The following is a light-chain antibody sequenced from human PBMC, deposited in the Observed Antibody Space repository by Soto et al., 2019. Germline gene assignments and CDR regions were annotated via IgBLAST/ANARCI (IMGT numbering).Light chain of an antibody. Sequence: EIVLTQSPGTLSLSPGERATLSCRASQSVRSSYLAWYQQKPGQAPRLLIYGASSRATGIPDRFSGSGSGTDFTLTIIRLEPEDSAVYYCQQYVSSPPMYTFGQGTKLEIK. CDR3: QQYVSSPPMYT. V-gene: IGKV3-20*01. CDR1: QSVRSSY. CDR2: GAS. J-gene: IGKJ2*01.